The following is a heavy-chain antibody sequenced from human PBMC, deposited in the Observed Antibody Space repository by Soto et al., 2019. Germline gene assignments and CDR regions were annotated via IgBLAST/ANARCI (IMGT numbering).Heavy chain of an antibody. CDR3: ARGYTVTTRSFDL. V-gene: IGHV5-51*01. Sequence: EVQLVQSGAEVKKPGESLKISCKGSGYSFTSYWIAWVRQMPGKGLEWMGIIYPGDSDTRYSPSFQGQVTISADKSISTDYLQWSSLKASDTAIYYCARGYTVTTRSFDLWGRGTLVAVSS. CDR1: GYSFTSYW. J-gene: IGHJ2*01. D-gene: IGHD4-17*01. CDR2: IYPGDSDT.